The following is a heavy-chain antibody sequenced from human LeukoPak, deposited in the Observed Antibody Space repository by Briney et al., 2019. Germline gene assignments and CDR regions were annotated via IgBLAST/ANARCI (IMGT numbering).Heavy chain of an antibody. J-gene: IGHJ4*02. Sequence: GGSLRLSCAASGFTFSSYAMHWVRQAPGKGLEWVAVISYDGSNKYYADSVKGRFTISRDNSKNTLYLQMNSLRAEDTAVYYCARDGGEEKQQLVLDYWGQGTLVTVSS. D-gene: IGHD6-13*01. V-gene: IGHV3-30-3*01. CDR1: GFTFSSYA. CDR3: ARDGGEEKQQLVLDY. CDR2: ISYDGSNK.